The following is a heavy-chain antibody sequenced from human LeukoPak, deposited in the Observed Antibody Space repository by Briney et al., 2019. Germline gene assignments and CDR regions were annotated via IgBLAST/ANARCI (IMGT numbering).Heavy chain of an antibody. CDR2: ISAYNGNT. D-gene: IGHD3-22*01. Sequence: GASVKVSCKASGYTFTSYGISWVRQAPGQGLEWMGWISAYNGNTNYAQKLQGRVTMTTDTSTSTAYMELRSLRSDDTAVYYCARDRDSSGHYGWFDPWGQGTPVTVSS. J-gene: IGHJ5*02. V-gene: IGHV1-18*01. CDR1: GYTFTSYG. CDR3: ARDRDSSGHYGWFDP.